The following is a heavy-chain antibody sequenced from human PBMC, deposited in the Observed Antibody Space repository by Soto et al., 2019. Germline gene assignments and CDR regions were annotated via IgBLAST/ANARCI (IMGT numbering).Heavy chain of an antibody. D-gene: IGHD5-18*01. Sequence: GGSLRLSCAASGFTFSSYWMHWVRQAPGKGLVWVSRINSDGSSKSYADSVKGRFTISRDNSKSTLYLQMNSLRVEDTAVYYLAREEYSTHYSDFWGQGTLVTVSS. CDR1: GFTFSSYW. CDR2: INSDGSSK. CDR3: AREEYSTHYSDF. J-gene: IGHJ4*02. V-gene: IGHV3-74*01.